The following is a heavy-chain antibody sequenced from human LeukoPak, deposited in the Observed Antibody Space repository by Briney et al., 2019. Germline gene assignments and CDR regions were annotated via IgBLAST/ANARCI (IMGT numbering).Heavy chain of an antibody. CDR1: DASVSGYY. CDR3: TRDIGSGDYVFFDS. V-gene: IGHV4-4*07. Sequence: PAETLSLTCTVSDASVSGYYWGWIRLPAGKGLEWIGRLYNNGSTNCNPSLKSRVTMSVDTSKNQLSLRLKSVTAADTAVYYCTRDIGSGDYVFFDSWGQGTRVIVSS. J-gene: IGHJ4*02. CDR2: LYNNGST. D-gene: IGHD4-17*01.